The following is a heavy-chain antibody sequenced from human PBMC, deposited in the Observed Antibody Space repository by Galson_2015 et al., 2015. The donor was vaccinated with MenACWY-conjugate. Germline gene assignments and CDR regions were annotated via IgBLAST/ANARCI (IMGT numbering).Heavy chain of an antibody. CDR1: GFTFSNAW. D-gene: IGHD3-10*01. CDR2: IKSKADGGTA. V-gene: IGHV3-15*07. Sequence: SLRLSCAVSGFTFSNAWMNWVRQAPGEGLEWVGRIKSKADGGTADYTAPVKGRFTISRDDSKNTLYLQMNNLKTEYTAVYYCGGYYHLGSFEPWGQGTLVTVSS. CDR3: GGYYHLGSFEP. J-gene: IGHJ5*02.